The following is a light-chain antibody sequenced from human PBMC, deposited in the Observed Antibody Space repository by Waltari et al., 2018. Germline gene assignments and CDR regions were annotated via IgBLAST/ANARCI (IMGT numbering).Light chain of an antibody. CDR2: AVS. J-gene: IGLJ2*01. CDR3: SSYAGSSKGV. V-gene: IGLV2-23*02. CDR1: SSDVGNYKR. Sequence: QSALTQPASVSGSPGQSIPISFTGNSSDVGNYKRLSWYQQHPGKAPKLMIYAVSKRPSGVSDRFSGSKSGDMASLTISGLQPEDEAEYFCSSYAGSSKGVFGGGTKVTVL.